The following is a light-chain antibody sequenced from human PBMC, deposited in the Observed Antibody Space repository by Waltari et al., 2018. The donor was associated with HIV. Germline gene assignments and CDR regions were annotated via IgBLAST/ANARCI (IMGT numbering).Light chain of an antibody. J-gene: IGLJ3*02. V-gene: IGLV1-47*01. CDR2: RSD. CDR1: RSNIGSNY. Sequence: QSVLTQPPSASGTPGQSVSISCSGSRSNIGSNYVYWYQHLPGTTPRVVIYRSDQPPSGFPDRFSGSNSGTSASLSISGLRSEDEAHYYCASWDDNLSGWVFGGGTKLTVL. CDR3: ASWDDNLSGWV.